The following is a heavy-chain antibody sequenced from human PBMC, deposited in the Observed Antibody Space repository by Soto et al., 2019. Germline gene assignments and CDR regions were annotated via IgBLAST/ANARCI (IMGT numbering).Heavy chain of an antibody. Sequence: TLTLTCTFSGFSLSNSGMCVSWIRQPQGKALEWLARIDWDDDKYYSTSLKTRLTISKDTSKNQVVLTMTNMDPVDTATYYCARMRALVPAAGGWFDPWGQGTLVTVSS. CDR2: IDWDDDK. J-gene: IGHJ5*02. D-gene: IGHD2-2*01. CDR1: GFSLSNSGMC. V-gene: IGHV2-70*11. CDR3: ARMRALVPAAGGWFDP.